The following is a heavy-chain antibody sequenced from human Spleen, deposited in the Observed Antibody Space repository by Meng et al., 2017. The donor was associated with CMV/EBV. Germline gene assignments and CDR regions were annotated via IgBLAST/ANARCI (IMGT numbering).Heavy chain of an antibody. J-gene: IGHJ4*02. CDR2: IYPGDSDA. CDR3: ARLWGGSDY. D-gene: IGHD3-16*01. Sequence: GGSLRLSCKGSGYSFTDYWIGWVRQMPGKGLEWMGIIYPGDSDARYNPSFQGQVTISADESISTAYLQWSSLKASDTAMYYCARLWGGSDYWGQGSLVTVSS. CDR1: GYSFTDYW. V-gene: IGHV5-51*01.